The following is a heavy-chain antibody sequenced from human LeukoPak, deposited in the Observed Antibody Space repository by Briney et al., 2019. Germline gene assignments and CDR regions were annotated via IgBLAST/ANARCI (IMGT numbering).Heavy chain of an antibody. V-gene: IGHV1-18*01. CDR3: ARDVAREIAVVIHSPYY. CDR1: VYTFSSYG. J-gene: IGHJ4*02. Sequence: ASVKVSCKACVYTFSSYGISWVRQAPGQGLEWMGWISAYNGNTNYAQKLQGRVTMTTDTATSTAYMELSSLRSDDTAVYYCARDVAREIAVVIHSPYYWGQGTLVTVSS. D-gene: IGHD3-22*01. CDR2: ISAYNGNT.